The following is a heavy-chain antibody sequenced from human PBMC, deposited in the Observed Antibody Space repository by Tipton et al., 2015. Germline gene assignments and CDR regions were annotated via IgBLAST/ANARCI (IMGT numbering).Heavy chain of an antibody. V-gene: IGHV4-61*01. D-gene: IGHD4-23*01. CDR3: ARARGRHGGLFDS. CDR1: GGSVSTSNYY. J-gene: IGHJ4*02. CDR2: ISYSGST. Sequence: GLVKPSETLSLTCTVSGGSVSTSNYYWGWIRQSPGKGLEWIGYISYSGSTHYNPSLKRRVTISLDTSKNQFSLKMSSVTASDTAVYYCARARGRHGGLFDSWGQGILVTVSS.